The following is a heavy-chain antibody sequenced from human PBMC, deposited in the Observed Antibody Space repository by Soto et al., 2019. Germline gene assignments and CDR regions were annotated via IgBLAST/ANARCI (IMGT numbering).Heavy chain of an antibody. J-gene: IGHJ6*02. Sequence: EVQLLESGGGVVQPGGSLRLSCAASGFSFSSNAMTWVRQAPGQGLEWVSPIGSGGTTYYADSVKGRFTISRDNSKNTQSLQMNSLRVEDTGVYYCAKLGFCSGGTCHLDYYNGVDVWGQGTTVTVSS. CDR2: IGSGGTT. CDR1: GFSFSSNA. D-gene: IGHD2-15*01. V-gene: IGHV3-23*01. CDR3: AKLGFCSGGTCHLDYYNGVDV.